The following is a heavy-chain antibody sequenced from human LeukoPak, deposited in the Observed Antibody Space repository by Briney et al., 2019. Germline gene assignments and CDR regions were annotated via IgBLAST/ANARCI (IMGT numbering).Heavy chain of an antibody. J-gene: IGHJ3*02. CDR1: GGPLSSNY. V-gene: IGHV4-59*13. CDR2: CHYSGNT. Sequence: SETLPLTCTISGGPLSSNYWSWIPQPPGKGLEWIGYCHYSGNTNYNPSLKSRATISVDMSKNQFSLTLNSVTAADTAVYYCARSASSTSRSAFDIWGQGTRVTASS. CDR3: ARSASSTSRSAFDI.